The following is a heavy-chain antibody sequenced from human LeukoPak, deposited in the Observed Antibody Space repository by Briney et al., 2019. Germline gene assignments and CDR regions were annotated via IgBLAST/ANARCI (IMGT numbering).Heavy chain of an antibody. D-gene: IGHD4-23*01. V-gene: IGHV4-4*09. CDR1: GASITNSY. J-gene: IGHJ4*02. CDR2: IYSSGNT. Sequence: PSETLSLTCTVSGASITNSYWNWVRQPPGKGLEWMGYIYSSGNTNYNPSLKSRVTISLDVSKNQFSLKLTSVTAADTAVYYCANSYDGKIVPFDNWGQGALVAVSS. CDR3: ANSYDGKIVPFDN.